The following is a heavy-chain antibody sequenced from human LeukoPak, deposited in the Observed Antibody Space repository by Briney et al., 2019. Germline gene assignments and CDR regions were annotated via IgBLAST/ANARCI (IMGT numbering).Heavy chain of an antibody. CDR3: AKGPLTEVAGTTWDF. V-gene: IGHV3-30*18. CDR1: GFTFSSYG. CDR2: MSYDGSNK. Sequence: GGSLRLSCAASGFTFSSYGMHWVRQAPGKGLEWVAVMSYDGSNKYYADSVKGRFTISRDNSKNTLYLQMNSLRADDTAVYYCAKGPLTEVAGTTWDFWGQGTLVTVSS. D-gene: IGHD6-19*01. J-gene: IGHJ4*02.